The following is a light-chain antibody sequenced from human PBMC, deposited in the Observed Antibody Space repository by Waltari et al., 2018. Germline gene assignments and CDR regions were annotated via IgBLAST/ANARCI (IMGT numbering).Light chain of an antibody. CDR3: QQYYTSPPYT. CDR2: WAS. J-gene: IGKJ2*01. CDR1: QSVLYSSNNKNY. V-gene: IGKV4-1*01. Sequence: DIMMTQSPDSLAVSLGERATINCKSSQSVLYSSNNKNYLAWYQQKPGQPPKLLFYWASTRESGVPDRFSGSGSGTDFTLTISSLQAEDVAVYYCQQYYTSPPYTFGQGTKLEIK.